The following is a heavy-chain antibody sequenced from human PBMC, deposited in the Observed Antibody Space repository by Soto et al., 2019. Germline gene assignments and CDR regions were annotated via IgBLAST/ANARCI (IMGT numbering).Heavy chain of an antibody. J-gene: IGHJ6*02. CDR1: GYTFTSYG. D-gene: IGHD6-13*01. CDR2: ISAYNGNT. CDR3: ARDGYSSSGEYYYGMDV. Sequence: ASVKVSCKASGYTFTSYGINWVRQAPGQGLEWMGWISAYNGNTNYAQKLQGRVTMTTDTSTSTAYMELRSLRSDDTAVYYCARDGYSSSGEYYYGMDVWGQGTTVTVSS. V-gene: IGHV1-18*01.